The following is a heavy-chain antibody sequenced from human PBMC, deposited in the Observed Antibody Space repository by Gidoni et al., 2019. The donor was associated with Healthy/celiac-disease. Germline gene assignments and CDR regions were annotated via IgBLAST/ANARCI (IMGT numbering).Heavy chain of an antibody. CDR1: GGSFSGYY. CDR2: INHSGST. V-gene: IGHV4-34*01. Sequence: QVQLQQWGAGLLKPSETLSLTCAVYGGSFSGYYWSWIRRPPGKGLEWIGEINHSGSTNYNPSLKIRVTISVDTSKNQFSLKLSSVTAADTAVYYCARGRGGYWGQGTLVTVSS. D-gene: IGHD3-16*01. CDR3: ARGRGGY. J-gene: IGHJ4*02.